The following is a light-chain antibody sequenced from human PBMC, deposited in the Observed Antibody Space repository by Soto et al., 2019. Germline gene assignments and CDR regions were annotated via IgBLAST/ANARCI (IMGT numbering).Light chain of an antibody. CDR1: SNDVGGYNY. V-gene: IGLV2-14*01. Sequence: QSALTQPASVSGSPGQSITISCTGTSNDVGGYNYVSWYQQQPGKAPKLMIYDVSNRPSGVSNRFSGSKSGNTASLTISGLQAEDEADYYCSSYTSSSPWVFGVGTKLTVL. CDR3: SSYTSSSPWV. J-gene: IGLJ3*02. CDR2: DVS.